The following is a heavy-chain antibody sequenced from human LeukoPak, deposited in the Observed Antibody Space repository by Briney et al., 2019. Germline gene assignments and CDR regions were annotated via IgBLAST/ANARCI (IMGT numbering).Heavy chain of an antibody. CDR2: INHSGST. V-gene: IGHV4-34*01. D-gene: IGHD2-2*01. CDR3: ARVVPATKWSNWFDP. CDR1: GGSFSGYY. J-gene: IGHJ5*02. Sequence: SETLSLTCAVYGGSFSGYYWSWIRQPPGKGLEWIGEINHSGSTNYNPSLKSRVTISVDTSKNKFSLKLSSVTAADTAVYYCARVVPATKWSNWFDPWGQGTLVTVSS.